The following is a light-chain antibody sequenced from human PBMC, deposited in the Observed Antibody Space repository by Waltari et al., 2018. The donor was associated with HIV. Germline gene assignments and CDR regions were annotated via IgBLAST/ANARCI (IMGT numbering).Light chain of an antibody. Sequence: SYELTQPPSVSVSPRQTARNTCSGDELPKKYGDWYQQKSGQTPVLVIYEDSKRPSGIPERFSGSSSGTMATLTISGAQVEDEADYYCYSTDSSGNHVVFGGGTKLTVL. V-gene: IGLV3-10*01. J-gene: IGLJ2*01. CDR1: ELPKKY. CDR2: EDS. CDR3: YSTDSSGNHVV.